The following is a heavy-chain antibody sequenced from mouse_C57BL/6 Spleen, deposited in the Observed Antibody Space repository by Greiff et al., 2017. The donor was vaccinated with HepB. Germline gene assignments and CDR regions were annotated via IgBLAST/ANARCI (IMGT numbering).Heavy chain of an antibody. D-gene: IGHD1-1*01. V-gene: IGHV1-74*01. Sequence: QVQLQQPGAELVKPGASVKVSCKASGYTFTSYWMHWVKQRPGQGLEWIGRIHPSDSDTNYNQKFKGKATLTVDKSSSTAYMQLSSLTSEDSAVYYCAMSEGNYGSDWYFDVWGTGTTVTVSS. J-gene: IGHJ1*03. CDR2: IHPSDSDT. CDR1: GYTFTSYW. CDR3: AMSEGNYGSDWYFDV.